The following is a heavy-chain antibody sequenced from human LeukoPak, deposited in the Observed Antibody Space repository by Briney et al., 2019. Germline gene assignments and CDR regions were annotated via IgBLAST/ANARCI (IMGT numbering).Heavy chain of an antibody. D-gene: IGHD5-12*01. CDR2: IYSGGST. V-gene: IGHV3-53*01. CDR1: GFTVSSNY. Sequence: GGSLRLSCAASGFTVSSNYMSWVRQAPGKGLEWVSVIYSGGSTYYADSVKGRFTISRDNSKNTLYLQMNSLRAEDTAVYYCARQDPHSRGYVNRFDPWGQGTLVTVSS. CDR3: ARQDPHSRGYVNRFDP. J-gene: IGHJ5*02.